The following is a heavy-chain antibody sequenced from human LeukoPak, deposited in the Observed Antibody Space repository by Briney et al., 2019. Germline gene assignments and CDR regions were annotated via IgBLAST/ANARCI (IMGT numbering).Heavy chain of an antibody. CDR1: GFTFSSYW. Sequence: PGGSLRPSCAASGFTFSSYWVHWVRQAPGKGLVWVSHMNSNGRITRYADSVKGRLTIHRDHAKHTLYRQMNSLRDEYAAVYYCARGSNYVSGSYNYWGQGTLVTVSS. CDR2: MNSNGRIT. D-gene: IGHD3-10*01. J-gene: IGHJ4*02. CDR3: ARGSNYVSGSYNY. V-gene: IGHV3-74*01.